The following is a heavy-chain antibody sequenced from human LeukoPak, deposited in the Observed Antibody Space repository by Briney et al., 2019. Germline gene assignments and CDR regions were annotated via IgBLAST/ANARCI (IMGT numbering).Heavy chain of an antibody. CDR3: ARVGTTTVTTLKRPVFDY. V-gene: IGHV1-69*02. Sequence: ASVKVSCRASGYTFTSYSISWVRQAPGQGLEWMGRIIPILGIANYAQKFQGRVTITADKSTSTAYMELSSLRSEDTAVYYCARVGTTTVTTLKRPVFDYWGQGTLVTVSS. J-gene: IGHJ4*02. CDR2: IIPILGIA. CDR1: GYTFTSYS. D-gene: IGHD4-17*01.